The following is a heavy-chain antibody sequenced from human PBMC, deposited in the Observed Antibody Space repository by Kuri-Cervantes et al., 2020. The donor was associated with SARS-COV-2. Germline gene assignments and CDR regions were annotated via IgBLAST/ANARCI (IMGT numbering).Heavy chain of an antibody. D-gene: IGHD2-15*01. Sequence: SSVKVSCKASGYTFTSYAISWVRQAPGQGLEWMGGIIPIFGTANYAQKFQGRVTITADESTSTAYMELSSLRSEDTAVYYCARGGYCSGGSCHSGSRYYYYYMDVWGKGTTVTVSS. CDR1: GYTFTSYA. CDR3: ARGGYCSGGSCHSGSRYYYYYMDV. J-gene: IGHJ6*03. V-gene: IGHV1-69*13. CDR2: IIPIFGTA.